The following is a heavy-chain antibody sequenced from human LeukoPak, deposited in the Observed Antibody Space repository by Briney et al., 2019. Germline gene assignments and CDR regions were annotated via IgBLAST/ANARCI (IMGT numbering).Heavy chain of an antibody. J-gene: IGHJ4*02. D-gene: IGHD4-11*01. V-gene: IGHV3-48*04. CDR3: ARAQVGNYGYYFDY. CDR2: ISSSGSTI. CDR1: GFTFSSYA. Sequence: PGGSLRLSCAASGFTFSSYAMSWVRQAPGKGLEWVSAISSSGSTIYYADSVKGRFTISRDNAKNSLYLQMNSLRAEDTAVYYCARAQVGNYGYYFDYWGQGTLVTASS.